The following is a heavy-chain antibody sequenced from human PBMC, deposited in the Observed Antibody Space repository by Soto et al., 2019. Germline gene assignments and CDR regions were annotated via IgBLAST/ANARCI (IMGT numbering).Heavy chain of an antibody. CDR2: ISGSGGST. CDR1: GFTFSSHA. CDR3: AKDSSLSVYYYYGMDV. Sequence: GGSLRLSCAASGFTFSSHAMSWFRQAPGKGLEWVSAISGSGGSTYYADSVKGRFTISRDNSKNTLYLQMNSLRAEDTAVYYCAKDSSLSVYYYYGMDVWGQGTTVTVSS. V-gene: IGHV3-23*01. J-gene: IGHJ6*02. D-gene: IGHD6-6*01.